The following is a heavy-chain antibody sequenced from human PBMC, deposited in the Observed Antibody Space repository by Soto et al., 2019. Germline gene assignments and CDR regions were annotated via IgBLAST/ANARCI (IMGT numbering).Heavy chain of an antibody. V-gene: IGHV3-23*01. D-gene: IGHD4-4*01. CDR3: AKDLTTVTTGFHQRLVLYY. J-gene: IGHJ4*02. CDR1: GFTFTSYA. CDR2: ISGSGGST. Sequence: GGSLSLSCAASGFTFTSYAMRWVRQAPGKGLEWVSAISGSGGSTYYADSVKGRFTISRDNSKNTLYLQMNSLRAEDTAVYYCAKDLTTVTTGFHQRLVLYYWGQGTLVSVSS.